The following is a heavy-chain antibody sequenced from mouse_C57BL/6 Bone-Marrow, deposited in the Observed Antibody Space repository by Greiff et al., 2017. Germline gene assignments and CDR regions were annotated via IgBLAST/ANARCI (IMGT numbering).Heavy chain of an antibody. CDR3: ADETVAY. Sequence: QVQLKESGAELARPGASVKLSCKASGYTFTSYGISWVKQRTGQGLEWIGEIYPRSGNTYYNEKFKGKATLTADKSSSTAYMELRSLTSEDSAVYFCADETVAYWGQGTLVTVSA. J-gene: IGHJ3*01. V-gene: IGHV1-81*01. CDR1: GYTFTSYG. CDR2: IYPRSGNT.